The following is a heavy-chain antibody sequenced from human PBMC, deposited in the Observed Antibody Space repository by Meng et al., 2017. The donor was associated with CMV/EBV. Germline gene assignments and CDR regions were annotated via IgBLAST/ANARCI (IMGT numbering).Heavy chain of an antibody. Sequence: HQSGPGLVKPSQPLSRTRAISGDSVSSNSAAWNWIRQSPSRGLEWLGRTYYRSKWYNDYAVSVKSRITINPDTSKNQFSLQLNSVTPEDTAVYYCARDKGMVELGSWFDPWGQGTLVTVSS. CDR2: TYYRSKWYN. CDR3: ARDKGMVELGSWFDP. CDR1: GDSVSSNSAA. D-gene: IGHD2-15*01. J-gene: IGHJ5*02. V-gene: IGHV6-1*01.